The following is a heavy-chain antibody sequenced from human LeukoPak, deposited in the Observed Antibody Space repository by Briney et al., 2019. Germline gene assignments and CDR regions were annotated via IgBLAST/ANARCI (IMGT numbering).Heavy chain of an antibody. CDR2: IKQDGSEK. D-gene: IGHD6-19*01. CDR1: GFTFSSYW. Sequence: GGSLRLSCAASGFTFSSYWMNWLRQAPGKGLEWVANIKQDGSEKYYVHSVKGRFTISRDNAKNSLYLQMNSLRAEDTAVYYCVRALAVAGVYWGQGTLVTVPS. J-gene: IGHJ4*02. V-gene: IGHV3-7*01. CDR3: VRALAVAGVY.